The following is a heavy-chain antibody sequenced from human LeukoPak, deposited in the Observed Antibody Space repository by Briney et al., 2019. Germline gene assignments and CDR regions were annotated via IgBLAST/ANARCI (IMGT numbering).Heavy chain of an antibody. D-gene: IGHD3-22*01. Sequence: SETLSLTCTVSGGSISSYYWSWIRQPAGKGLEWIGRIYTSGSTNYNPSLKSRVTVSVDTSKNQFSLKLSSVTAADTAVYYCARNGYDSSGYVPGYAFDIRGQGTMVTVSS. CDR2: IYTSGST. CDR1: GGSISSYY. J-gene: IGHJ3*02. V-gene: IGHV4-4*07. CDR3: ARNGYDSSGYVPGYAFDI.